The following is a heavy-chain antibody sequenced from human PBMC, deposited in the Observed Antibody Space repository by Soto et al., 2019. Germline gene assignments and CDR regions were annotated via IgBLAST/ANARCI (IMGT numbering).Heavy chain of an antibody. J-gene: IGHJ6*02. Sequence: GESLKISCKTSGHRFTTYWISWVRQMPGKGLEYMGKINPTDSETNYSPSFEGHVTFSVDRSTSTAYVRWNSLKASDTAMYYCASPTMTSTSFYYAMDVWGQGTTVIVSS. CDR2: INPTDSET. CDR1: GHRFTTYW. CDR3: ASPTMTSTSFYYAMDV. D-gene: IGHD4-17*01. V-gene: IGHV5-10-1*01.